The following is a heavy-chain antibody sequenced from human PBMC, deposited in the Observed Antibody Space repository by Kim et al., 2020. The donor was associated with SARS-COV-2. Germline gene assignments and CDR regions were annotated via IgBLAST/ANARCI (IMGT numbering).Heavy chain of an antibody. CDR1: GYTFTSYG. V-gene: IGHV1-18*04. D-gene: IGHD6-19*01. J-gene: IGHJ6*02. CDR2: ISAYNGNT. CDR3: AREGIKQWLARVDYYYYGMDV. Sequence: ASVKVSCKASGYTFTSYGISWVRQAPGQGLEWMGWISAYNGNTNYAQKLQGRVTMTKDTSTSTAYMERRSLRSDETAVYYCAREGIKQWLARVDYYYYGMDVWGQGTTVTVSS.